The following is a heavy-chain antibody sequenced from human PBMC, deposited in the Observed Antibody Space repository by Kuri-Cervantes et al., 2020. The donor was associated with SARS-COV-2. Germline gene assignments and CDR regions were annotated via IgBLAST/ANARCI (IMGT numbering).Heavy chain of an antibody. J-gene: IGHJ4*02. CDR3: ARAQRGLMVALDY. CDR2: ISSSSSYI. D-gene: IGHD5-12*01. V-gene: IGHV3-21*01. CDR1: GFTFSSHS. Sequence: GESLKISCAASGFTFSSHSMNWVRQAPGKGLEWVSSISSSSSYIYYADSVKGRFTISRDNAKNSLYLQMNSLRAEDTAVYYCARAQRGLMVALDYWGQGTLVTVSS.